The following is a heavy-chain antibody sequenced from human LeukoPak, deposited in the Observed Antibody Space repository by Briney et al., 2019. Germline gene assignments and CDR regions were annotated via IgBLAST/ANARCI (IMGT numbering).Heavy chain of an antibody. V-gene: IGHV4-4*07. Sequence: PSETLSLTCTVSGGSVSSYYWSWIRQPAGKGLEWIGRIYTSGSTNYNPSLKGRVTMSVDTSKNQFSLKLSSVTAADTAVYYCASAGMIYCSSTSCYLGGWFDPRGQGTLVTVSS. D-gene: IGHD2-2*01. CDR1: GGSVSSYY. CDR2: IYTSGST. CDR3: ASAGMIYCSSTSCYLGGWFDP. J-gene: IGHJ5*02.